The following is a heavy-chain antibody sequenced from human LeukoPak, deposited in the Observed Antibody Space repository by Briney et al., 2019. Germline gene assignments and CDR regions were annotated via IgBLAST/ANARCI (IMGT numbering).Heavy chain of an antibody. J-gene: IGHJ5*02. CDR3: ARGNRPYCSSTRCYRSNWFDP. V-gene: IGHV4-34*01. CDR2: INHSGST. D-gene: IGHD2-2*01. CDR1: GGSFSGYY. Sequence: PSETLSLTCAVYGGSFSGYYWSWIRQPPGKGLEWIGEINHSGSTNYNLSLKSRVTISVDTSKNQFSLKLSSVTAADTAVYYSARGNRPYCSSTRCYRSNWFDPWGQGTLVTVSS.